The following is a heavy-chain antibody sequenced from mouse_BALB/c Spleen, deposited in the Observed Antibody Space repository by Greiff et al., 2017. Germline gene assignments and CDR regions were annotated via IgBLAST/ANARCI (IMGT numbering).Heavy chain of an antibody. Sequence: EVKLVESGGGLVKPGGSLKLSCAASGFTFSSYAMSWVRQTPEKRLEWVASISSGGSTYYPDSVKGRFTISRDNARNILYLQMSSLRSEDTAMYYCAREYYGSSPLFDYWGQGTTLTVSS. CDR2: ISSGGST. CDR3: AREYYGSSPLFDY. J-gene: IGHJ2*01. V-gene: IGHV5-6-5*01. D-gene: IGHD1-1*01. CDR1: GFTFSSYA.